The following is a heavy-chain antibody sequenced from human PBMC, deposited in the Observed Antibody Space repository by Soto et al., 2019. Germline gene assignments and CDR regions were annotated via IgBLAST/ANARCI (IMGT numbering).Heavy chain of an antibody. V-gene: IGHV4-59*01. CDR1: GDSISNYY. CDR3: ARSNGDYGDY. Sequence: QVQLQGSGPGLLKPSETLSLTCTVSGDSISNYYWSWIRQPPGKGLEWIGYIFYSGSTNYNPSLKSRVTISVDTSKNQFSLKLTSVTAADTAVYYCARSNGDYGDYWSQGNLVTVSS. CDR2: IFYSGST. D-gene: IGHD4-17*01. J-gene: IGHJ4*02.